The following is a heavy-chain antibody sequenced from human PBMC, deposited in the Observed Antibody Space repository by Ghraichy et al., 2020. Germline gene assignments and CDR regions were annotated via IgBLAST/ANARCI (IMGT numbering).Heavy chain of an antibody. J-gene: IGHJ6*02. D-gene: IGHD1-1*01. CDR2: MNPNSGNA. CDR1: GYPFSNYD. CDR3: ARGRSPDVNWNDDIYYYYGMDV. V-gene: IGHV1-8*01. Sequence: ASVKVSCKASGYPFSNYDVIWVRQATGQGLEWMGWMNPNSGNAGYAQQFQGRVTMTRDTSISKAYMELSSLRSEDMAVYYCARGRSPDVNWNDDIYYYYGMDVWGQGTTVTVSS.